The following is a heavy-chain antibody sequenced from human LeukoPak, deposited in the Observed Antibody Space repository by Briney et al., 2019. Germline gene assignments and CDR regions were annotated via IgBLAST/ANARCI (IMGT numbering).Heavy chain of an antibody. J-gene: IGHJ4*02. V-gene: IGHV3-21*01. Sequence: GGSLRLSCAASGFTFSSYSMNWVRQAPGKGLEWVSSISSSSSYIYYADSVKGRFTISRDNVKNSLYLQMNSLRAEDTAVYYCARDLLWFGELSRPYYFDYWGQGTLVTVSS. CDR3: ARDLLWFGELSRPYYFDY. D-gene: IGHD3-10*01. CDR2: ISSSSSYI. CDR1: GFTFSSYS.